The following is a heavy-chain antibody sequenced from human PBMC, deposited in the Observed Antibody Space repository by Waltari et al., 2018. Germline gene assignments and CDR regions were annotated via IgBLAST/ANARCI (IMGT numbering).Heavy chain of an antibody. J-gene: IGHJ4*02. CDR2: ISGSGGST. V-gene: IGHV3-23*04. CDR3: AKDPGSWGSYRPVGPFDY. CDR1: GFTFSSYA. D-gene: IGHD3-16*02. Sequence: EVQLVESGGGLVQPGGSLRLSCAASGFTFSSYAMSWVRQAPGKGLEWVSAISGSGGSTYYADSVKGRFTISRDKSKNTLYLQMNSLRAEDTAVYYCAKDPGSWGSYRPVGPFDYWGQGTLVTVSS.